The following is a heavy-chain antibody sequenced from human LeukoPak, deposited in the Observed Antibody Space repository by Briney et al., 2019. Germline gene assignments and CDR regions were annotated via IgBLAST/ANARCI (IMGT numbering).Heavy chain of an antibody. CDR3: ARDHVDIVATKTLDY. Sequence: SVKVSCKASGGTFSSYAISWVRQAPGQGLEWMGGIIPIFGTANYAQKFQGRVTITADESTSTAYMELSSLRSEDTAVYYCARDHVDIVATKTLDYWGQGTLVTVSS. D-gene: IGHD5-12*01. V-gene: IGHV1-69*01. J-gene: IGHJ4*02. CDR2: IIPIFGTA. CDR1: GGTFSSYA.